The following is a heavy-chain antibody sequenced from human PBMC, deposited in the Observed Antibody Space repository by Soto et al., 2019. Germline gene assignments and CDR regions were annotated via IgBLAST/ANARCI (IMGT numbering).Heavy chain of an antibody. V-gene: IGHV3-21*01. CDR2: ISPSTSHI. D-gene: IGHD2-15*01. CDR3: SGCSGGACHQNYGMDV. J-gene: IGHJ6*02. Sequence: EVHLVESGGGLVKPGGSLRLSCAVSGFTFSSCTMTWVRQAPGKGLEWVSSISPSTSHIYYADSVKGRFTISRDNAKNSLLLQMNSLRAEDTAVYYCSGCSGGACHQNYGMDVWGQGTTVTVSS. CDR1: GFTFSSCT.